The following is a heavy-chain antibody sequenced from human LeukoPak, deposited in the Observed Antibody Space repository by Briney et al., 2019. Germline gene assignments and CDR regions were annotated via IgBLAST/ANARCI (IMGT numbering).Heavy chain of an antibody. CDR1: GYTFTGYY. Sequence: ASVKVSCKASGYTFTGYYPHWVRQAPGQGLEWMGWINPDSGDTNYLQKFQGRVTMTRDTSISTAYMELSRLSSDDTAVYYCTRDLLGGSGTFDPWGQGTLVTVSS. V-gene: IGHV1-2*02. J-gene: IGHJ5*02. CDR2: INPDSGDT. D-gene: IGHD3-10*01. CDR3: TRDLLGGSGTFDP.